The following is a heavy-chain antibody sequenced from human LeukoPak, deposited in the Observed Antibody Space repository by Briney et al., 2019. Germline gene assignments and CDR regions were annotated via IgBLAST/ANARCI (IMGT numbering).Heavy chain of an antibody. CDR1: GFIFNTYS. CDR2: VSSSRRTI. D-gene: IGHD4-23*01. Sequence: GGSLRLSCTASGFIFNTYSMNWVRQAPGKGLEWVSYVSSSRRTIYYADSVKGRFTISRDNAKNSLYLQMNSLRAEDTAVYYCARDLGLYDYGGNIDFWGQGTLVTVSS. J-gene: IGHJ4*02. CDR3: ARDLGLYDYGGNIDF. V-gene: IGHV3-48*04.